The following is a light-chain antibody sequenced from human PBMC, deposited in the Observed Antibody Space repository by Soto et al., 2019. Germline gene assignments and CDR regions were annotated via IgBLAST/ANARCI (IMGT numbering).Light chain of an antibody. CDR3: QQYETFSGT. V-gene: IGKV1-5*03. CDR2: KAS. Sequence: DIPMTQSPSSLSAALPERVPMXCRASQSISSWLAWYQQKPGKAPKLLIYKASSLESGVPSRFSGSGSGTKFTLTIASLQPDDFATYYCQQYETFSGTFGPGTKVDNK. CDR1: QSISSW. J-gene: IGKJ1*01.